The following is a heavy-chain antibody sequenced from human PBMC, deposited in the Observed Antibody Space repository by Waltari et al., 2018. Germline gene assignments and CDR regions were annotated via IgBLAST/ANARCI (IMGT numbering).Heavy chain of an antibody. V-gene: IGHV4-38-2*01. J-gene: IGHJ5*02. Sequence: QVQLQESGPGLVKPSETLSLTCAVSGYSISSGYYWGWIRQPPGKGLEWIGSIYHSRSTYYNPSLKSRVTISVDTSKNQFSLKLSSVTAADTAVYYCARLILTAGPRYNWFDPWGQGTLVTVSS. D-gene: IGHD6-13*01. CDR2: IYHSRST. CDR3: ARLILTAGPRYNWFDP. CDR1: GYSISSGYY.